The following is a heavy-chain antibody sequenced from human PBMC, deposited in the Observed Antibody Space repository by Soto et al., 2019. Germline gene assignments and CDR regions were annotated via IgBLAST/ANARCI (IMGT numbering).Heavy chain of an antibody. J-gene: IGHJ4*02. Sequence: SETLSLPCTVSGGSISSYYWSWIRQPPGKGLEWIGYIYYSGSTNYNPSLKSRVTISVDTSKNQFSLKLSSVTAADTAVYYCANLSTNEYYIHYLGQAILVTV. CDR3: ANLSTNEYYIHY. V-gene: IGHV4-59*01. D-gene: IGHD1-1*01. CDR2: IYYSGST. CDR1: GGSISSYY.